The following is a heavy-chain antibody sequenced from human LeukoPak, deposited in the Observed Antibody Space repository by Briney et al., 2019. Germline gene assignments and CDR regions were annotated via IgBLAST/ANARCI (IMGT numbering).Heavy chain of an antibody. D-gene: IGHD6-13*01. CDR2: ISGSGGST. J-gene: IGHJ4*02. V-gene: IGHV3-23*01. Sequence: GGCLRLSCAASGFTFSSYAMSWVRQAPGKGLEWVSAISGSGGSTYYADSVKGRFTISRDNSKNTLYLQMNSLRAEDTAVYYCAKVTNIAAKAPNYFDYWGQGTLVTVSS. CDR1: GFTFSSYA. CDR3: AKVTNIAAKAPNYFDY.